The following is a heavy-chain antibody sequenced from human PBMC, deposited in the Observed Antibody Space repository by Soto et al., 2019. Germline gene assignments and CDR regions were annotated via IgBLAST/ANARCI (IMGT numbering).Heavy chain of an antibody. D-gene: IGHD3-22*01. V-gene: IGHV4-30-4*01. CDR1: GGSISSGDYY. CDR2: IYYSGST. J-gene: IGHJ1*01. Sequence: QVQLQESGPGLVKPSQTLSLTCTVSGGSISSGDYYWSWIRQPPGKGLEWIGYIYYSGSTYYNPSLKSRVTISVDTSKNQFSLKLSSVTAADTAVYYCARGGGYYYDSSGYYPNAEYFQHWGQGTLVTVSS. CDR3: ARGGGYYYDSSGYYPNAEYFQH.